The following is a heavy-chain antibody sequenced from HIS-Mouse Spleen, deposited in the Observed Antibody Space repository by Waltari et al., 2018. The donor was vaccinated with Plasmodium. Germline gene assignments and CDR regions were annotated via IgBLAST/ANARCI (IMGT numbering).Heavy chain of an antibody. D-gene: IGHD6-13*01. V-gene: IGHV4-38-2*02. CDR1: GYSISSGYY. J-gene: IGHJ5*02. Sequence: QVQLQESGPGLVKPSETLSLTCTVSGYSISSGYYWGWIRQPPGKGLEWIGGIYHSGSTYYNPSLKSRVTISVDTSKNQFSLKLSSVTAADTAVYYCARGVGYSSSWYWFDPWGQGTLVTVSS. CDR2: IYHSGST. CDR3: ARGVGYSSSWYWFDP.